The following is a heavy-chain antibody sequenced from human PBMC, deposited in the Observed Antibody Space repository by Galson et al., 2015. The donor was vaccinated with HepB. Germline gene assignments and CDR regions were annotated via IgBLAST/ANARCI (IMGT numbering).Heavy chain of an antibody. CDR2: IGSSGRT. D-gene: IGHD1-1*01. V-gene: IGHV3-23*01. J-gene: IGHJ4*02. CDR1: GFTISDYG. CDR3: AVNRKRRTSDY. Sequence: SLRLSCAAAGFTISDYGIDWVRQPPGKGLEWVSGIGSSGRTYYTDSVKGRFTISRDNSKNTVFLQMNSLRADDTAEYFCAVNRKRRTSDYRGQGTRVTVSS.